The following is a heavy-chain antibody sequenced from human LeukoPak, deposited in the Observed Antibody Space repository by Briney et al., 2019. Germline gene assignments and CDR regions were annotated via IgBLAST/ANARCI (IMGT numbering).Heavy chain of an antibody. J-gene: IGHJ4*02. Sequence: GGSLRLSCAASGFTVSSNYMSWVRQAPGKGLEWVSVIYSGGSTYYADSVKGRFTISRDNSKNTLYLQMNSLRAEDTAVYYCANVGSTSCFDYWGQGTLVTVSS. V-gene: IGHV3-53*01. CDR3: ANVGSTSCFDY. D-gene: IGHD2-2*01. CDR2: IYSGGST. CDR1: GFTVSSNY.